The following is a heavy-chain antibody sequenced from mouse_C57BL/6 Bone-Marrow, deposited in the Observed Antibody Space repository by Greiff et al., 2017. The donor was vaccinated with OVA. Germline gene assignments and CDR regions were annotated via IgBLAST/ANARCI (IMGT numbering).Heavy chain of an antibody. D-gene: IGHD2-1*01. CDR1: GFSFNTYA. CDR3: VSYGNFAMDY. Sequence: EVHLVESGGGLVQPKGSLKLSCAASGFSFNTYAMNWVRQAPGKGLEWVARIRSKSNNYATYYADSVKDRFTISRDDSESMLYLQMNNLKTEDTAMYYCVSYGNFAMDYWGQGTSVTVSS. V-gene: IGHV10-1*01. CDR2: IRSKSNNYAT. J-gene: IGHJ4*01.